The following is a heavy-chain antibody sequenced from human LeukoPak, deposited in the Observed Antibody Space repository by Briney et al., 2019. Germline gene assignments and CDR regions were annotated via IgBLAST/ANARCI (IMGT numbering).Heavy chain of an antibody. CDR1: GGSISSDFYH. Sequence: SETLSLTCTVSGGSISSDFYHWDWIRQPPGKALERIGYIYSSVSSNYNPSLKSRVTMSVDTSKNQFSLKLSSVTAADTAVYYCARGPTLTTDYWGQGTLVTVSS. J-gene: IGHJ4*02. CDR2: IYSSVSS. CDR3: ARGPTLTTDY. V-gene: IGHV4-61*01. D-gene: IGHD4-17*01.